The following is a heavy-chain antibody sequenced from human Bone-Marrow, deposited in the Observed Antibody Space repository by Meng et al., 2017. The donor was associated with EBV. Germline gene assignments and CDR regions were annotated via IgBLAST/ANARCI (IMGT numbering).Heavy chain of an antibody. D-gene: IGHD6-13*01. CDR2: IYYSGST. J-gene: IGHJ4*02. V-gene: IGHV4-30-4*01. CDR3: ASGSTAAGTDY. CDR1: GGSISSGGYY. Sequence: HVQLQESGPGLVKPSQTLSLTCAVSGGSISSGGYYWSWIRQPPGKGLEWIGYIYYSGSTYYNPSLKSRVTISVDTSKNQFSLKLSSVTAADTAVYYCASGSTAAGTDYWGQGTLVTVSS.